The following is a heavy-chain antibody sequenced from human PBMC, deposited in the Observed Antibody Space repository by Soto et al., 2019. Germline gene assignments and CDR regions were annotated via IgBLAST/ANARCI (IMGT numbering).Heavy chain of an antibody. CDR2: IIPIFGTA. J-gene: IGHJ5*02. CDR3: ARSGSITIFGVVTNCWFDP. V-gene: IGHV1-69*01. CDR1: GGTFSSYA. D-gene: IGHD3-3*01. Sequence: QVQLVQSGAEVKKPGSSVKVSCKASGGTFSSYAISWVRQAPGQGLEWMGGIIPIFGTANYAQKFQGRVTITADESTSTAYMALSSLRSEDTAVYYCARSGSITIFGVVTNCWFDPWGPGTLVTVSS.